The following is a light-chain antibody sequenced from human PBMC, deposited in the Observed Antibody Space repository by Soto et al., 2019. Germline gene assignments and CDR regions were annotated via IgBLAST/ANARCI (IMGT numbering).Light chain of an antibody. CDR3: QQRSNWPPQLA. CDR1: QSVSSY. V-gene: IGKV3-11*01. J-gene: IGKJ4*01. Sequence: EIVLTQSPATLSLSPGERATLSCRASQSVSSYLAWYQQKPGQAPRLLIYDASNRATGIPARFSGSASGTDFTLTISSPEPEHFGVYYSQQRSNWPPQLAFGGGTNVEI. CDR2: DAS.